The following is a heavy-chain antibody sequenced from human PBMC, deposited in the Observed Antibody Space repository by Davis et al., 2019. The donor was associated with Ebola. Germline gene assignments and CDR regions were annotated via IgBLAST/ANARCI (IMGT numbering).Heavy chain of an antibody. V-gene: IGHV6-1*01. J-gene: IGHJ6*02. CDR3: ARDWKYGYYYYGMDV. CDR2: TYYSSKWYN. Sequence: SCAISGDSVSSNSAAWNWIRQSPSRGLEWLGRTYYSSKWYNDYAVSVKSRITINPDTSKNQFAQRLNPVTPEDTAVYYCARDWKYGYYYYGMDVWGQGTTVTVSS. D-gene: IGHD1-7*01. CDR1: GDSVSSNSAA.